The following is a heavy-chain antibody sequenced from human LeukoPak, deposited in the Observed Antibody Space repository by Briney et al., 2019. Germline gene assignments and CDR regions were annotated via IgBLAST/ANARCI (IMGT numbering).Heavy chain of an antibody. Sequence: ASVKVSCKASGYTFTGYYMHWVRQAPGQGLEWMGWINPNSGGTNYAQKFQGRVTMTRDTSISTAYMELSRLRSDDTAVYYCARDSGMVRYCSSTSCYYDVRNRFDPWGQGTLVTVSS. V-gene: IGHV1-2*02. CDR3: ARDSGMVRYCSSTSCYYDVRNRFDP. CDR1: GYTFTGYY. D-gene: IGHD2-2*01. J-gene: IGHJ5*02. CDR2: INPNSGGT.